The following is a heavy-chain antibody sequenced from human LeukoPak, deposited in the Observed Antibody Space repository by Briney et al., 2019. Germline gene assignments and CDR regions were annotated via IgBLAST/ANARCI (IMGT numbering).Heavy chain of an antibody. CDR2: IRYDGSNK. D-gene: IGHD2-2*01. CDR1: GFTFSNYG. Sequence: GGSLRLSCAASGFTFSNYGMHWVRQAPGKGLEWVAFIRYDGSNKYYADSVKGRFTISRDNSKNTLYLQMNSLRAEDTAVYYCAKGEVGYCSSTSCYVPADYWGQGTLVTVSS. J-gene: IGHJ4*02. V-gene: IGHV3-30*02. CDR3: AKGEVGYCSSTSCYVPADY.